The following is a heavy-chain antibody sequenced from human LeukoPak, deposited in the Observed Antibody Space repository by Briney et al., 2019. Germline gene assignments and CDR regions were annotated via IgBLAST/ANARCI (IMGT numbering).Heavy chain of an antibody. V-gene: IGHV4-4*07. CDR3: ARVVAVAPLDNWFDP. CDR2: IYTSGST. D-gene: IGHD6-19*01. Sequence: SETLSLTCTVSGGSISSYYWSWIRQPAGKGLEWIGRIYTSGSTNYNPSLKSRVTISVDTSKNQFSLKLSSVTAADTAVYYCARVVAVAPLDNWFDPWGQGTLVTVSS. CDR1: GGSISSYY. J-gene: IGHJ5*02.